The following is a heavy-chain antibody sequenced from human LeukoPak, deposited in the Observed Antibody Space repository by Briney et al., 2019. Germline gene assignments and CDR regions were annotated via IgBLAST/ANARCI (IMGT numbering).Heavy chain of an antibody. CDR3: ARTASSYNWYFDL. Sequence: SETLSLTCIVSGDSIINYYRSWIRQPAGKGLEWIGRIYTSGSTNYNPSLKSRVTISVDKTKNQFSLRLSSVTDADTAVYYCARTASSYNWYFDLWGRGTLVTVSS. V-gene: IGHV4-4*07. J-gene: IGHJ2*01. CDR2: IYTSGST. CDR1: GDSIINYY. D-gene: IGHD4-11*01.